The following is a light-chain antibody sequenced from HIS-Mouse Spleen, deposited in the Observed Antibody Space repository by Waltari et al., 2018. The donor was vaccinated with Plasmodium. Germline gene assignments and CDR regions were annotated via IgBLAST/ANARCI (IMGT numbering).Light chain of an antibody. CDR1: KLGDKY. Sequence: VSPGQTASITCSGDKLGDKYACWYQQKPGQSPVLVIYQDSKRPSGIPERFSGSNSGNTATLTISGTQAMDETDYYCQAWDSSTVVFGGGTKLTVL. V-gene: IGLV3-1*01. CDR3: QAWDSSTVV. CDR2: QDS. J-gene: IGLJ2*01.